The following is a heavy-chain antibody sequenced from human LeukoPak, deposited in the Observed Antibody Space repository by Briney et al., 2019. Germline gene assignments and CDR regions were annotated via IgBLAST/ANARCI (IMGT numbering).Heavy chain of an antibody. Sequence: ASVKVSCKASGYTFTSYDINWVRQATGQGLEWMGWMNPNSGNTGYAQKYQGRVTMTRNTSISTAYMELSSLRSEDTAVYYCARGRIAVAGTQYFQHWGQGTLVTVSS. J-gene: IGHJ1*01. CDR3: ARGRIAVAGTQYFQH. CDR2: MNPNSGNT. CDR1: GYTFTSYD. D-gene: IGHD6-19*01. V-gene: IGHV1-8*01.